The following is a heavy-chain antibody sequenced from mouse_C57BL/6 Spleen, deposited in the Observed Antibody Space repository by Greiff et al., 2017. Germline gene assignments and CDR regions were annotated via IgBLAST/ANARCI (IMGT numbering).Heavy chain of an antibody. Sequence: VQLQQSGAELVRPGASVTLSCKASGYTFTDYEMHWVKQTPVHGLEWIGAIDPETGGTAYNQKFKGKAILTADKSSSTAYMERRSLTSEDSAVYYCTRGDSNFLDYWGQGTTLTVSS. CDR3: TRGDSNFLDY. CDR1: GYTFTDYE. J-gene: IGHJ2*01. CDR2: IDPETGGT. D-gene: IGHD2-5*01. V-gene: IGHV1-15*01.